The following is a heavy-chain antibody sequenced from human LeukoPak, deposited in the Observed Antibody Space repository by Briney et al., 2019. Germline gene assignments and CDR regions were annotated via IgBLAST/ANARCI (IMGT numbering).Heavy chain of an antibody. D-gene: IGHD1-26*01. CDR3: ARDDSGSYYPAKLGY. CDR2: INSDGSST. Sequence: GGSLRLSCAASGFTFSIYAMSWVRQAPGKGLVWVSRINSDGSSTSYADSVKGRFTISRDNAKNTLYLQMNSLRAEDTAVYYCARDDSGSYYPAKLGYWGQGTLVTVSS. J-gene: IGHJ4*02. CDR1: GFTFSIYA. V-gene: IGHV3-74*01.